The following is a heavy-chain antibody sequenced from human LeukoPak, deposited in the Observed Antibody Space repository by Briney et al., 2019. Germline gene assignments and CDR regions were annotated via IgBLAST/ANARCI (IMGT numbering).Heavy chain of an antibody. V-gene: IGHV1-69*13. D-gene: IGHD2-2*01. CDR1: GGTFSSYA. CDR2: IIPIFGTA. Sequence: GASVKVSCKASGGTFSSYAISWVRQAPGQGLEWMGGIIPIFGTANYAQKFQGRVTITADESTSTAYMELSSLRSEDTAVYYCARDLVPYCSSTSCRDYWGQGTLVTVSS. J-gene: IGHJ4*02. CDR3: ARDLVPYCSSTSCRDY.